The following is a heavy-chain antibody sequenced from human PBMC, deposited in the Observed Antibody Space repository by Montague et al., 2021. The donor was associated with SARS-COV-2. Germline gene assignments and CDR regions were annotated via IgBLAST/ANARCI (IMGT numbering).Heavy chain of an antibody. CDR2: TYYRSWWRS. D-gene: IGHD3-3*02. V-gene: IGHV6-1*01. J-gene: IGHJ3*01. CDR3: ASAFYGDHWAFDV. CDR1: GDSVSSTRAS. Sequence: CAISGDSVSSTRASWDWIRQSPSRGLEWLGRTYYRSWWRSQYPGSLESRITISGDTSKNQFSLQLNSVTPEDTAVYYCASAFYGDHWAFDVWGQGTMVTVSS.